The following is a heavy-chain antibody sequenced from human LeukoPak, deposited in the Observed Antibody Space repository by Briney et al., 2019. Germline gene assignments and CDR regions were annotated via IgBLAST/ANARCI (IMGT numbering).Heavy chain of an antibody. CDR2: INPSSGDT. CDR1: GYSFTNYL. V-gene: IGHV1-46*01. CDR3: VRELSGGTFDY. Sequence: VASVKVSCKASGYSFTNYLIHWMRQAPGQGLEWLGIINPSSGDTSYAQNFRDRVTISRDTSTTTVYMELSSLRSEDTAVYYCVRELSGGTFDYWGQGTLVTVSS. D-gene: IGHD3-10*01. J-gene: IGHJ4*02.